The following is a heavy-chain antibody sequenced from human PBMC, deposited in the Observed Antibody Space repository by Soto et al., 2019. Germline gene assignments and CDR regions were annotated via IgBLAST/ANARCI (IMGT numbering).Heavy chain of an antibody. V-gene: IGHV1-18*01. CDR2: ISAYNGNT. CDR1: GYTFTSYG. D-gene: IGHD6-19*01. Sequence: ASVKVSCKASGYTFTSYGISWVRQAPGQGLEWMGWISAYNGNTNYAQKLQGRATMTTDTSTSTAYMELRSLRSDDTAVYYCARGIAVVHGYYYYGMDVWGQGTTVTVSS. J-gene: IGHJ6*02. CDR3: ARGIAVVHGYYYYGMDV.